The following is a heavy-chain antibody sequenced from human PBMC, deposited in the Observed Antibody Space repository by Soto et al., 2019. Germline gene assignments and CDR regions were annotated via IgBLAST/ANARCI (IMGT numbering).Heavy chain of an antibody. Sequence: QEQLVESGGGVVQPGRSLRLSCTASGFTFRSHAMHWVRQAPGKGLEWVAVISYDGRNNYYADSVKGRFTISRDNSKNTVYLQVNSLTTEDTAVYYCARDRAGDILAISLAATPYCYSWGQGTLVTVSS. V-gene: IGHV3-30*01. J-gene: IGHJ4*02. CDR2: ISYDGRNN. D-gene: IGHD2-15*01. CDR3: ARDRAGDILAISLAATPYCYS. CDR1: GFTFRSHA.